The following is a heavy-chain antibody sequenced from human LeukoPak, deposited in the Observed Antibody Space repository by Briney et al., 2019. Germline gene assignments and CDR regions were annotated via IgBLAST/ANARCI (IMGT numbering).Heavy chain of an antibody. Sequence: GGSLRLSCAASGFTFSTYAMSWVRQAPGKGLEWVSSISGSGGSTYYADSVRGRFTISRDNSKNTLYLQMNSLRAEDTAVYYCAEEEGRVVANGYFDYWGQGTLVTVSS. CDR3: AEEEGRVVANGYFDY. V-gene: IGHV3-23*01. CDR2: ISGSGGST. J-gene: IGHJ4*02. CDR1: GFTFSTYA. D-gene: IGHD3-22*01.